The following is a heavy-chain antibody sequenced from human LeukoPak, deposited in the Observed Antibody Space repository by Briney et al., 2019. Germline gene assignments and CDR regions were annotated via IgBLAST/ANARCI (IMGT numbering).Heavy chain of an antibody. Sequence: GGSLRLSCAASGFTFSSYWMSWVRQAPGKGLEWVANIKQDGSEKYYVDSVKGRFTISRDNAKNSLYLQMNSLRAEDTAVYYCARRLVVVAAKASNWFDPWGQGTLVTVSS. V-gene: IGHV3-7*01. D-gene: IGHD2-15*01. CDR2: IKQDGSEK. J-gene: IGHJ5*02. CDR1: GFTFSSYW. CDR3: ARRLVVVAAKASNWFDP.